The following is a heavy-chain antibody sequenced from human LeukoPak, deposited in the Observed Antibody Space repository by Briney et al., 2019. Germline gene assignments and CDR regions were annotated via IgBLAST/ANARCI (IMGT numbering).Heavy chain of an antibody. D-gene: IGHD3-22*01. CDR3: ARRLDYYDISGYHTLDY. CDR2: ISAYNGNT. J-gene: IGHJ4*02. V-gene: IGHV1-18*01. Sequence: GASVKVSCKASGYTFTSYGISWVRQAPGQGLEWMGWISAYNGNTNYAQKLQGRVTMTTDTSTSTAYMDLRSLRSDDTAVYYCARRLDYYDISGYHTLDYWGQGTLVTVSS. CDR1: GYTFTSYG.